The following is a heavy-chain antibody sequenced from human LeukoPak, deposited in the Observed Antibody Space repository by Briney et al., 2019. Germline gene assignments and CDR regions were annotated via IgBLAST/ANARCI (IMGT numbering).Heavy chain of an antibody. J-gene: IGHJ5*02. CDR3: ARGGAYYDFWSGYSEQSWFDP. CDR1: GGTFSSYA. V-gene: IGHV1-69*01. D-gene: IGHD3-3*01. Sequence: GSSVKVSCKASGGTFSSYAISWVRQAPGQGLEWMGGIIPIFGTANYAQKFQGRDTITADESTSTAYMELSSLRSEDTAVYYCARGGAYYDFWSGYSEQSWFDPWGQGTLVTVSS. CDR2: IIPIFGTA.